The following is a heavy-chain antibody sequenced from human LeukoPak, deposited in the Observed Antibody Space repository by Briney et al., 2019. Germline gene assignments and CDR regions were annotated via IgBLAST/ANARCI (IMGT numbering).Heavy chain of an antibody. CDR2: INPNSGGT. J-gene: IGHJ4*02. Sequence: VASVKVSCKASGYTFTGYYMHWLRQAPGQGPEWMGWINPNSGGTNYAQKFQGRVTMTRDTSISTAYMELSRLRSDDTAVYYCARDCSSTSCSDYWGQGTLVTVSS. CDR3: ARDCSSTSCSDY. CDR1: GYTFTGYY. V-gene: IGHV1-2*02. D-gene: IGHD2-2*01.